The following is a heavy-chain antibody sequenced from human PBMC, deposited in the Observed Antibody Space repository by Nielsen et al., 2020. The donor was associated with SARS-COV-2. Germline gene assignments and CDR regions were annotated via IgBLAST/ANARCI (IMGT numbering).Heavy chain of an antibody. J-gene: IGHJ4*02. CDR3: ASSGWLDY. CDR1: GITFSDHY. V-gene: IGHV3-69-1*01. Sequence: GESLKICCAASGITFSDHYMTWLRQTPGKGLEWVSSITNTGAEYYADSVKGRFTISRDNAQSSLYLLMNNLRAEDTAVYYCASSGWLDYWGQGTRVTVSS. CDR2: ITNTGAE. D-gene: IGHD6-19*01.